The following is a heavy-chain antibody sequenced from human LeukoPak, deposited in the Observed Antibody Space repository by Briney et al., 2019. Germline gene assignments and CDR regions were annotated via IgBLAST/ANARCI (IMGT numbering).Heavy chain of an antibody. V-gene: IGHV3-30*02. CDR1: GFTFSSYG. Sequence: PGGSLRLSCAPSGFTFSSYGMHWVRQAPGKGLKWVAFIRYDGSNKYYADSVKGRFTISRDNSKNTLYLQMNSLRAEDTAVYYCAKGSSSSWSRYYFDYWGQGTLVTVSS. CDR3: AKGSSSSWSRYYFDY. J-gene: IGHJ4*02. CDR2: IRYDGSNK. D-gene: IGHD6-6*01.